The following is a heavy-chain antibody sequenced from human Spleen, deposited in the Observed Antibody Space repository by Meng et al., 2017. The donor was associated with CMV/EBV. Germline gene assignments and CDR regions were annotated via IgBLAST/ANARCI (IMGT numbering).Heavy chain of an antibody. V-gene: IGHV1-69*05. Sequence: SVKVSCKASGYTFNRYGISWLRQAPGQGLEWMGGIAPISGTRNDPQKFQGRVTISTDESTSTAYMELRGLRSEDTAVYYCARAMITFGGVKEVYYYYGMDVWGQGTTVTVSS. CDR3: ARAMITFGGVKEVYYYYGMDV. D-gene: IGHD3-16*01. J-gene: IGHJ6*02. CDR1: GYTFNRYG. CDR2: IAPISGTR.